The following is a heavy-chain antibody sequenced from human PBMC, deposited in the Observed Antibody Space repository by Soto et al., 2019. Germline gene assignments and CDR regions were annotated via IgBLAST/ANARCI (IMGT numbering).Heavy chain of an antibody. J-gene: IGHJ3*02. D-gene: IGHD5-12*01. CDR2: IYYSGST. V-gene: IGHV4-31*03. CDR1: GGSVSSGAYY. Sequence: QVQLQESDAGLVKASQTLSLTCTVSGGSVSSGAYYWTWIRQRPGKGLEWIGYIYYSGSTYYRPSLKSRLSISLDTSKNQFYRRLSSVTAADTAMYYCARARLRAVYAFDIWGQGTMVTVSS. CDR3: ARARLRAVYAFDI.